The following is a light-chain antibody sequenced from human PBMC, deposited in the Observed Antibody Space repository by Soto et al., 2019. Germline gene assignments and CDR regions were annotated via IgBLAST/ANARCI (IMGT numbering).Light chain of an antibody. CDR3: QSYESSLRV. CDR2: GNT. CDR1: RSNIGAGHD. J-gene: IGLJ2*01. V-gene: IGLV1-40*01. Sequence: QSVLTQPPSVSGAPGQRVTISCTGSRSNIGAGHDVHWYQQLPGTAPKLLIYGNTNRPSGVPDRFSGSKFGTSASLAITGLQAEDEADYYCQSYESSLRVFGGGTKLTVL.